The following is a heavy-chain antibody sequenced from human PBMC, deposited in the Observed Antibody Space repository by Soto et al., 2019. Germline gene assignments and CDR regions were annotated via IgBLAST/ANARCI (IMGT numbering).Heavy chain of an antibody. V-gene: IGHV3-30-3*01. J-gene: IGHJ4*02. Sequence: GSLGLSCSASGFTFSSYAMHWVRQAPGKGLEWVAVISYDGSNKYYADSVKGRFTISRDNSKNTLYLQMNSLRAEDTAVYYCAREQPYYYGSGSYTDYFDYWGQGTLVTVSS. D-gene: IGHD3-10*01. CDR3: AREQPYYYGSGSYTDYFDY. CDR2: ISYDGSNK. CDR1: GFTFSSYA.